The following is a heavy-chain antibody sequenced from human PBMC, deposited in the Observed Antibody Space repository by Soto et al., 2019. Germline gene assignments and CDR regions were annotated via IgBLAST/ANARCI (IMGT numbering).Heavy chain of an antibody. V-gene: IGHV4-4*02. CDR2: VYHTGST. Sequence: QVLLQESGPGLINASGTLSLTCGVSGGSISTNTWWSWVRQTPGQGREWIAEVYHTGSTNYNPSLKSRLTISVDKSKNQFSLRLTSVTAADSAVYYCARAKLCNTLSCPHSFDTWGQGTLVSVSS. CDR3: ARAKLCNTLSCPHSFDT. D-gene: IGHD2-15*01. CDR1: GGSISTNTW. J-gene: IGHJ4*02.